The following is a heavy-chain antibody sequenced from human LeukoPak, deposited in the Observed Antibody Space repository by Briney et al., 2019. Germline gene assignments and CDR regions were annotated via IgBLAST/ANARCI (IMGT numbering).Heavy chain of an antibody. CDR2: ISSSSSTI. V-gene: IGHV3-48*01. CDR1: GFTFSSYS. CDR3: ARVSAPRWLQLGPDY. Sequence: HPWGSLRLSCAASGFTFSSYSMNWVRQAPGKGLEWVSYISSSSSTIYYADSVKGRFTISRDNAKNSLYLQMNSLRAEDTAVYYCARVSAPRWLQLGPDYWGQGTLVTVSS. D-gene: IGHD5-24*01. J-gene: IGHJ4*02.